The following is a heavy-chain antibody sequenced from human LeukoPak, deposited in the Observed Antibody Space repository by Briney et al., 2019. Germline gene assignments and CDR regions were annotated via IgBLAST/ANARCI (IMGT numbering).Heavy chain of an antibody. J-gene: IGHJ4*02. V-gene: IGHV1-2*02. CDR3: ASLSYYDLSGYFY. D-gene: IGHD3-22*01. CDR1: GYPLIGNY. Sequence: ASVKVSCKASGYPLIGNYIHWVRQAPGQGLEWTGWINPNSGGTQYSQKFQGRVTLTRDTSITTGYMELSGLTSDDTAVYYCASLSYYDLSGYFYWGQGTLVTVSS. CDR2: INPNSGGT.